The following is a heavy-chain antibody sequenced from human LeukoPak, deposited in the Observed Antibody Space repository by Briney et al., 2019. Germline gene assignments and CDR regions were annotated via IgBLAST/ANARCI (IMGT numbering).Heavy chain of an antibody. V-gene: IGHV1-69*01. CDR2: IIPIFGTA. D-gene: IGHD3-22*01. Sequence: SVTVSFKASGGTFSSYAISWVRQAPGQGLEWMGGIIPIFGTANYAQKFQGRVTITADESTSTAYMELSSLRSEDTAVYYCARDLGQTYYYDSSGLDSWGQGTLLTVSS. J-gene: IGHJ4*02. CDR3: ARDLGQTYYYDSSGLDS. CDR1: GGTFSSYA.